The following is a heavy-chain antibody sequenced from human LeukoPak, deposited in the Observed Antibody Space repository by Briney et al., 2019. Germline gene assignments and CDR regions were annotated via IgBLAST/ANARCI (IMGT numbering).Heavy chain of an antibody. D-gene: IGHD3-10*01. V-gene: IGHV1-46*01. CDR1: GYTFTSYD. J-gene: IGHJ5*02. CDR3: ARGHGSGSANYFDP. CDR2: INSSGGST. Sequence: ASVKVSCKASGYTFTSYDMHWVRQAPGQGLEWMGIINSSGGSTSYAQKFPGRVSMTRDMSTSTFYLELSSLRSEDTAAYYCARGHGSGSANYFDPWGQGTLVTVSS.